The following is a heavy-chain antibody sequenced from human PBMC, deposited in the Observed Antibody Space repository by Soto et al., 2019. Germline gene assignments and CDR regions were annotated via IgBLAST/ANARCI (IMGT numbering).Heavy chain of an antibody. J-gene: IGHJ4*02. V-gene: IGHV1-18*04. CDR2: ISAYNGNT. Sequence: GASVKVSCKASGYTFTSYGISWVRQAPGQGLEWMGWISAYNGNTNYAQKLQGRVTMTTDTSTSTAYMELRSLRSDDTAVYYCARDPGYCSGGSCHSDYWGQGTLVTVSS. CDR3: ARDPGYCSGGSCHSDY. CDR1: GYTFTSYG. D-gene: IGHD2-15*01.